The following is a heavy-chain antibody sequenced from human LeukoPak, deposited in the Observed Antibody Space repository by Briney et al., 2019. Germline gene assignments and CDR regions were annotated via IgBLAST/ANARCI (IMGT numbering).Heavy chain of an antibody. CDR3: AKGDYTRARPYYYHMDV. J-gene: IGHJ6*03. D-gene: IGHD3-3*01. CDR1: GVTFRNFG. V-gene: IGHV3-33*06. Sequence: PGRSLRLSCAVSGVTFRNFGMHWVRQAPGKGLEWVAIIWYDGSKTLYADSVKGRFTISRDNSKNTLCLQMNSLRVEDTAVYYCAKGDYTRARPYYYHMDVWGKGTTVTVSS. CDR2: IWYDGSKT.